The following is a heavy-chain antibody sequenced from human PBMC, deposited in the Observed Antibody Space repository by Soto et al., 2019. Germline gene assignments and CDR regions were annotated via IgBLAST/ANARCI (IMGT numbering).Heavy chain of an antibody. CDR3: ARELWELDPHYYYYYGMDV. CDR1: GYTFTSYY. CDR2: INPSGGST. V-gene: IGHV1-46*01. D-gene: IGHD1-26*01. Sequence: ASVKVSCKASGYTFTSYYMHWVRQAPGRGLEWMGIINPSGGSTSYAQKFQGRVTMTRDTSTSTVYMELSSLRSEDTAVYYCARELWELDPHYYYYYGMDVWGQGTTVTVSS. J-gene: IGHJ6*02.